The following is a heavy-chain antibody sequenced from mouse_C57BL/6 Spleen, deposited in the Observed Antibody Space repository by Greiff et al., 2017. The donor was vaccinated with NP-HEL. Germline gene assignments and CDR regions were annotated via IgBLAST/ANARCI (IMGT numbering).Heavy chain of an antibody. J-gene: IGHJ2*01. V-gene: IGHV1-22*01. D-gene: IGHD1-1*01. Sequence: EVQLQQSGPELVKPGASVKMSCKASGYTFTDYNMHWVKQSHGKSLEWIGYINPNNGGTSYNQKFKGKATLTVNKSSSTAYMELRSLTSEDSAVYYCARRGLIGDYYGSSFDYWGQGTTLTVSS. CDR2: INPNNGGT. CDR3: ARRGLIGDYYGSSFDY. CDR1: GYTFTDYN.